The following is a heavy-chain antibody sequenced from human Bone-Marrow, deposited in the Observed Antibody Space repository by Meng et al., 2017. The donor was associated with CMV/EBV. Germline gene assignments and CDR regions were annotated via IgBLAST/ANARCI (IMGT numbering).Heavy chain of an antibody. CDR2: LNPSGGST. Sequence: ASVNVSCKASGDTFSGYYVHWVRQAPGQGLEWMGTLNPSGGSTSYPQKIQGRVTMTSDTSTNTVYMELSTLRSEDTAIYYCARGWSISSSYFYYGMHVWGQGTTVTVSS. J-gene: IGHJ6*02. D-gene: IGHD3-10*01. CDR3: ARGWSISSSYFYYGMHV. CDR1: GDTFSGYY. V-gene: IGHV1-46*01.